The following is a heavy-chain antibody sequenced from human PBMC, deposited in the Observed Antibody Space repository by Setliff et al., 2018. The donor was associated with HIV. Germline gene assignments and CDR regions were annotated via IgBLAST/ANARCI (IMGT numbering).Heavy chain of an antibody. D-gene: IGHD1-1*01. CDR1: GGSISSGGPGYY. J-gene: IGHJ4*02. CDR2: VYYSGST. Sequence: SETLSLTCTVSGGSISSGGPGYYWGWVRQPPGRGLEWIGSVYYSGSTYYNPSLKSRVTISVDTSKNQLSLKLTSMTAADTAVYYCARGPTRFYFDYWGQGTLVTVSS. CDR3: ARGPTRFYFDY. V-gene: IGHV4-39*07.